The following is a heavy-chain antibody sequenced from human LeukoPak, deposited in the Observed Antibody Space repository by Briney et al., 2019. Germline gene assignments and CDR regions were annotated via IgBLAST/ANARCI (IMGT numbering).Heavy chain of an antibody. Sequence: SQTLSLTCAISGDSFSSNSAAWNWIRQSPSRGLEWLGRTYYRSKWYNDYAVSVKSRISINPDTSKNQFSLQLNSVTPEATAVYSCARDWGFPGAFDIWGQGTMVTVSS. V-gene: IGHV6-1*01. CDR3: ARDWGFPGAFDI. CDR1: GDSFSSNSAA. D-gene: IGHD3-16*01. J-gene: IGHJ3*02. CDR2: TYYRSKWYN.